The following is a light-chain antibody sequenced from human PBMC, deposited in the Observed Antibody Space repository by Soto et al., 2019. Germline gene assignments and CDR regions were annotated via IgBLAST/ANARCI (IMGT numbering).Light chain of an antibody. CDR2: DAS. CDR1: QSVSSY. CDR3: QQRSNWPA. V-gene: IGKV3-11*01. Sequence: EIVVTQSPATLSLSPGERATLSCRASQSVSSYLAWYQQKPGQAPRLLIYDASNRATGIPARFSGSGSGTDFTLTISSLEPEDFAVYYCQQRSNWPAFGQGTRWRL. J-gene: IGKJ5*01.